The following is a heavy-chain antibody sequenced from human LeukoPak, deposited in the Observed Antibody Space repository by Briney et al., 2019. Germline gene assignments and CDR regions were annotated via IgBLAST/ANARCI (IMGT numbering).Heavy chain of an antibody. Sequence: GVSVKVSCKASGGTFSSYAISWVRQAPGQGLEWMGRIIPILGIANYAQKFQGRVTITADKSTSTAYMELSSLRSEDTAVYYCARGYRMTTVTLNYFDYWGQGTLVTVSS. CDR3: ARGYRMTTVTLNYFDY. V-gene: IGHV1-69*04. D-gene: IGHD4-17*01. CDR1: GGTFSSYA. J-gene: IGHJ4*02. CDR2: IIPILGIA.